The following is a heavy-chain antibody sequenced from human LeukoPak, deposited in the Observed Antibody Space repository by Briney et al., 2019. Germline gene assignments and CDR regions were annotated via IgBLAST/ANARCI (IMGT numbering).Heavy chain of an antibody. V-gene: IGHV3-23*01. CDR2: ISGSGGST. CDR1: GFTFSSYA. Sequence: PGGSLRLSCAASGFTFSSYAMIWVRQAPGKGLEWVSAISGSGGSTYYADSVKGRFTISRDNSKNTLYLQMNSLRAEDTAVYYCAKDRRGYSGYEAFDYWGQGTLVTVSS. CDR3: AKDRRGYSGYEAFDY. D-gene: IGHD5-12*01. J-gene: IGHJ4*02.